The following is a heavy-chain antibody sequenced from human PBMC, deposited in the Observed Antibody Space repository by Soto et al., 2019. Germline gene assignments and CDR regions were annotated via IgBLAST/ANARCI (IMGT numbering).Heavy chain of an antibody. CDR2: IKSKTDGGTT. V-gene: IGHV3-15*01. D-gene: IGHD4-17*01. CDR3: TTEVGRYGDYYFDY. CDR1: GFTFSNAW. J-gene: IGHJ4*02. Sequence: EVQLVESGGGLVKPGGSLRLSCAASGFTFSNAWMSWVRQAPGKGLEWVGRIKSKTDGGTTDYAAPVKGRFTISRDDSKNTLYLHMNSLKTEDTAVYYCTTEVGRYGDYYFDYWGQGTLVTVSS.